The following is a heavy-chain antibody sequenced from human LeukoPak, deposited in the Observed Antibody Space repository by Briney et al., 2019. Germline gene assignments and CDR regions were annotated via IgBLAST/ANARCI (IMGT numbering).Heavy chain of an antibody. Sequence: SETLSLTCTASGGSISSYYWSWIRQPPGKGLEWIGYMYYSGSTNYNPSLKSRVTMSVDMSKNHFSLKMSSVTAADTAVYYCARDIGGRYSWYYFDYWGRGTLATVSS. CDR1: GGSISSYY. CDR3: ARDIGGRYSWYYFDY. J-gene: IGHJ4*02. CDR2: MYYSGST. D-gene: IGHD2-8*01. V-gene: IGHV4-59*01.